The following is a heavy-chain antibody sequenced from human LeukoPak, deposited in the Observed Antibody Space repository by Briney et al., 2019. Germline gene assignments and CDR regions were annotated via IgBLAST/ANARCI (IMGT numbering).Heavy chain of an antibody. CDR1: GGSISSYY. CDR2: IYYSGST. D-gene: IGHD5-18*01. Sequence: SETLSLTCTVSGGSISSYYWSWIRQPPGKGLEGIGYIYYSGSTNYNPSLKSRVTISVDTSKNQFSLKLSSVTDADTAVYYCAKIGYSYGFDYWGQGTLVTVSS. J-gene: IGHJ4*02. V-gene: IGHV4-59*08. CDR3: AKIGYSYGFDY.